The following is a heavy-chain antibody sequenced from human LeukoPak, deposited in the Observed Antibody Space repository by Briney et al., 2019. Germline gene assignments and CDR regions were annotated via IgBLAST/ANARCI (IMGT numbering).Heavy chain of an antibody. Sequence: GGSLRLSCAASGFTFNSYGMHWVRQAPGKGLGWVAFIQYAGSDKYYADSVKGRFTISRDNSKNTLYLQMNSLRAEDTAVYYCARDKGATTEADDAFDIWGQGTMVTVSS. D-gene: IGHD1-26*01. V-gene: IGHV3-30*02. CDR3: ARDKGATTEADDAFDI. J-gene: IGHJ3*02. CDR2: IQYAGSDK. CDR1: GFTFNSYG.